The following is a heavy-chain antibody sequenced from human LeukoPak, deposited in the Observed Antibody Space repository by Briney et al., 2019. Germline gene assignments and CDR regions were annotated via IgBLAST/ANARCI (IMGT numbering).Heavy chain of an antibody. CDR3: ARGGTANYEVLTGYFDS. CDR1: GASIRSTYYY. J-gene: IGHJ4*02. D-gene: IGHD3-9*01. V-gene: IGHV4-39*01. CDR2: LSYTGST. Sequence: SETLSLTCSVSGASIRSTYYYWGWVRQTPGKGLEWIGTLSYTGSTYYNPSLRSRVTISKETSKNQFSLRLSSVTAADTAVYYCARGGTANYEVLTGYFDSWGQGTLVTVSS.